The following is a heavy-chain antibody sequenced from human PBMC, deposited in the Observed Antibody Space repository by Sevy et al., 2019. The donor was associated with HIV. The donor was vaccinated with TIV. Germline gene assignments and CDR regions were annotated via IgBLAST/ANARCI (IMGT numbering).Heavy chain of an antibody. CDR2: IFDTGKT. Sequence: SETLSLTCSVSGGSISKIGNYWGWVRQPPGERLEWIGDIFDTGKTNYNPSLKSRVTISLDTSKNQFSLKLSSVTAADTAVYYCTKIYDYWGPGALVTVS. CDR3: TKIYDY. J-gene: IGHJ4*02. D-gene: IGHD3-3*01. V-gene: IGHV4-39*01. CDR1: GGSISKIGNY.